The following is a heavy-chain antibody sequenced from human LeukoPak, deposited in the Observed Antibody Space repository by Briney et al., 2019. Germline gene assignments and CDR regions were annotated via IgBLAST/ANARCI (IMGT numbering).Heavy chain of an antibody. Sequence: WETLSLPCAVYGGPFSRYYWRWIRQPPGKGLEWIGEINHSGSTNHNPPLKSRVTISVDTSKNQFSLKLGSVPAAVTAGHFCPRGLSAVAGYFDYWGEGTLVTVSS. CDR2: INHSGST. D-gene: IGHD6-19*01. CDR1: GGPFSRYY. J-gene: IGHJ4*02. CDR3: PRGLSAVAGYFDY. V-gene: IGHV4-34*01.